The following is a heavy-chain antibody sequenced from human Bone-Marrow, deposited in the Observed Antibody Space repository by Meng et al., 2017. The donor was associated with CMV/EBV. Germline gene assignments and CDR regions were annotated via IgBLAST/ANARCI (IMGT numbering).Heavy chain of an antibody. V-gene: IGHV4-39*07. CDR2: INHSGST. CDR3: ARASPPKTRQYYDFWSAPRAGMDV. D-gene: IGHD3-3*01. CDR1: GGSISSSSYY. J-gene: IGHJ6*02. Sequence: SETLSLTCTVSGGSISSSSYYWGWIRQPPGKGLEWIGEINHSGSTNYNPSLKSRVTISVDTSKNQFSLKLSSVTAADTAVYYCARASPPKTRQYYDFWSAPRAGMDVWGQGTTVTVSS.